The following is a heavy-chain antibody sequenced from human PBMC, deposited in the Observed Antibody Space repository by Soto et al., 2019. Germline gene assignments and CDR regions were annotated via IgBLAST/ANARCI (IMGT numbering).Heavy chain of an antibody. Sequence: PWGSLRLSCVASGFTLVNYGIHWFGHSTGKGLEWVAGIDYNEINQYYIDPVKGRFTISRDQSKNTLYLQMNSLRAEDTAVYYCARDLRHSYGSGRLDSWGQGTLVTVSS. CDR1: GFTLVNYG. CDR3: ARDLRHSYGSGRLDS. J-gene: IGHJ4*02. D-gene: IGHD3-10*01. V-gene: IGHV3-33*01. CDR2: IDYNEINQ.